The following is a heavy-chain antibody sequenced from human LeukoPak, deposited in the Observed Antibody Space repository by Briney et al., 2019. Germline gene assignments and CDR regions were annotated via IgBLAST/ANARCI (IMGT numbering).Heavy chain of an antibody. D-gene: IGHD2-15*01. CDR2: MNTASGDT. CDR3: AREDIVMSNDAFDI. J-gene: IGHJ3*02. Sequence: ASVKVSCKASGYSFSSYDINWVRQASGQGLEWVGWMNTASGDTGSAQKFQGRVTMTRNTSINTAYMELSSLGSEDTAVYYCAREDIVMSNDAFDIWGQGTRATVSS. CDR1: GYSFSSYD. V-gene: IGHV1-8*02.